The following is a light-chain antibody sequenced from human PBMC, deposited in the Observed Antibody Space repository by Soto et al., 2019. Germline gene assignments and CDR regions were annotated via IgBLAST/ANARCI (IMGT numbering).Light chain of an antibody. Sequence: QSALTQPASVSGSPGQSITISCTGTSSDIGGYDFVSWFQQHPGKAPKLLIYDVSSRPSGVPNRFSGSKSGNTASLTISGLQTEDEADYYCNSCTSTNTYVFGTGTKVTVL. CDR2: DVS. CDR1: SSDIGGYDF. V-gene: IGLV2-14*03. CDR3: NSCTSTNTYV. J-gene: IGLJ1*01.